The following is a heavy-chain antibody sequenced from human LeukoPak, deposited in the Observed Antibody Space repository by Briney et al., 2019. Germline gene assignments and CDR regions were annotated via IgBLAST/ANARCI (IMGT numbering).Heavy chain of an antibody. D-gene: IGHD6-19*01. Sequence: ASVKLSCKASGYTFTSYDINWVRQATGQGLEWMGWMNPNSGNTGYAQKFQGRVTMTRNTSISTAYMELSRLRSEDTAVYYCALIAVAGRAIDYWGQGTLVTVSS. CDR1: GYTFTSYD. CDR2: MNPNSGNT. V-gene: IGHV1-8*01. CDR3: ALIAVAGRAIDY. J-gene: IGHJ4*02.